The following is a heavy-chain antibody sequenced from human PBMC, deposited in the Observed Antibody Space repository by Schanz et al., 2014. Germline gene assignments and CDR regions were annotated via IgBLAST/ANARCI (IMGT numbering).Heavy chain of an antibody. V-gene: IGHV3-11*04. J-gene: IGHJ4*02. CDR2: IGNGGVTI. Sequence: PGGSLRLSCTASGFPFSDYFMAWIRQPPGRGLEWVSYIGNGGVTIYYADSVKGRFTISRDNSKNSLYLQMNSLRAEDTALYYCARDRRNADLDYWGQGTLVTVSS. CDR1: GFPFSDYF. CDR3: ARDRRNADLDY. D-gene: IGHD1-1*01.